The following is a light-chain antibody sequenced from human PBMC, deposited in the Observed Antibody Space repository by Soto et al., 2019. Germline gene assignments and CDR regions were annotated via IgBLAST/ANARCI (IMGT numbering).Light chain of an antibody. CDR2: DAS. CDR3: QQYGSSLHT. CDR1: QSVSSSN. Sequence: EIVLTQSPATLSLSPGERATRTCGASQSVSSSNLAWYQQKPGLAPRLLIYDASSRATGIPDRFSGSGSGTDFTLTISRLEPEDFAVYYCQQYGSSLHTFGQGTKLEIK. J-gene: IGKJ2*01. V-gene: IGKV3D-20*01.